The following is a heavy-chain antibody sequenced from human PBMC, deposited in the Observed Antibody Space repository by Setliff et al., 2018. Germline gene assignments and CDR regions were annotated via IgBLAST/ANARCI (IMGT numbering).Heavy chain of an antibody. CDR3: VRDRTAYSYGLDV. D-gene: IGHD5-18*01. CDR1: GGSISPYF. V-gene: IGHV4-59*01. J-gene: IGHJ6*02. Sequence: SETLSLTCTVSGGSISPYFWSWIRQPPGKGLEWIGYIYHNGNTNFNPSLKTRLTMSVDTSKNQFALNLRSVTAAGTAVYYCVRDRTAYSYGLDVWGQGTTVTVSS. CDR2: IYHNGNT.